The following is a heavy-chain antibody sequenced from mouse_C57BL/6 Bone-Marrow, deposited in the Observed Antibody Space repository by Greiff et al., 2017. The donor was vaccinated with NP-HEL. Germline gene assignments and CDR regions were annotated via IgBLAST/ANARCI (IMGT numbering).Heavy chain of an antibody. J-gene: IGHJ2*01. CDR2: IDPSDSYT. Sequence: QVQLQQPGAELVRPGTSVKLSCKASGYTFTSFWMHWVKQRPGQGLEWIGVIDPSDSYTNYNQKFKGKATLTVDTSSSTAYMQLSSLTSEDSAVYYCARESYYYGREGYYFDYWGQGTTLTVSS. V-gene: IGHV1-59*01. CDR3: ARESYYYGREGYYFDY. D-gene: IGHD1-1*01. CDR1: GYTFTSFW.